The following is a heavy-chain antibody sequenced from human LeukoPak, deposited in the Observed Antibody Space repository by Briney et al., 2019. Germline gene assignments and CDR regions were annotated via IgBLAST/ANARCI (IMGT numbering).Heavy chain of an antibody. D-gene: IGHD4-17*01. J-gene: IGHJ5*02. Sequence: SETLSLTCTVSGGSISSGDYYWSWIRQPPGKGLEWIGYIYYSGSTYYNPSLKSQVTISVDTSKNQFSLKLSSVTAADTAVYYCARFMTTVTTGWFDPWGQGTLVTVSS. CDR2: IYYSGST. CDR3: ARFMTTVTTGWFDP. CDR1: GGSISSGDYY. V-gene: IGHV4-30-4*01.